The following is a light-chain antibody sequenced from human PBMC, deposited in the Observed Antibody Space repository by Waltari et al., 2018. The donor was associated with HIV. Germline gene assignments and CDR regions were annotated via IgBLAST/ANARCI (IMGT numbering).Light chain of an antibody. CDR1: SSNIGAGYD. CDR2: GNN. Sequence: QSVLTQPSVSGAPGQRVTISCTGSSSNIGAGYDVHWYQQLPGTAPKLLIYGNNNRPSGVPDRFSGSKSGTSASLAVTGLQAEDEADYYCQSYDSSLSGYVFGTGTKVTVL. CDR3: QSYDSSLSGYV. V-gene: IGLV1-40*01. J-gene: IGLJ1*01.